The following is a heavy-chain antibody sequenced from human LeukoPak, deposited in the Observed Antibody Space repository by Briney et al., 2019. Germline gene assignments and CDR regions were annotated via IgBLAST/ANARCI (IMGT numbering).Heavy chain of an antibody. J-gene: IGHJ4*02. Sequence: GGSLRLSCAASGFTFSSYSMNWVRQAPGKGLEWVSYISSSSSTIYYADSVKGRFTISRDNAKNSLYLQMNSLRAEDTAVYYCARDGIPEYGSGWYRGYYFDYWGQGTLVTVSS. CDR2: ISSSSSTI. CDR1: GFTFSSYS. V-gene: IGHV3-48*04. CDR3: ARDGIPEYGSGWYRGYYFDY. D-gene: IGHD6-19*01.